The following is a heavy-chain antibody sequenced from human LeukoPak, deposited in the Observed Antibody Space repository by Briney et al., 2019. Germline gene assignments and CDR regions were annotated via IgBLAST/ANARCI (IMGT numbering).Heavy chain of an antibody. V-gene: IGHV1-18*01. Sequence: ASVKVSCKSSGYTFISYGMSWVRQAPGQGLEWMGWINTYNGNTNYAQKLQGRVTLTTDTSTSTAYMDLRSLRSDDTAVYYCARPITSSGHHTLDYWRQGTLVTVSS. CDR1: GYTFISYG. CDR2: INTYNGNT. D-gene: IGHD3-22*01. CDR3: ARPITSSGHHTLDY. J-gene: IGHJ4*02.